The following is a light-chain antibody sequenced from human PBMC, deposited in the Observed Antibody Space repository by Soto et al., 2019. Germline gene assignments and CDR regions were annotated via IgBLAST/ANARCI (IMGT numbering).Light chain of an antibody. CDR3: ATWDDILSGVV. CDR2: TNN. Sequence: QSVLTQPPSASGTPGQRVAISCSGSSSNIGSNFVHWYQQLPGAAPKLLIYTNNQRPSGVPDRFSGSKSGPSASLAISGLRPEDEADYYCATWDDILSGVVFGGGTKVTVL. CDR1: SSNIGSNF. J-gene: IGLJ2*01. V-gene: IGLV1-47*01.